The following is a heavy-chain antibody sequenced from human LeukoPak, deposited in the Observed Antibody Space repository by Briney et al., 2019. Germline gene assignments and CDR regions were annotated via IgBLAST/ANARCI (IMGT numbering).Heavy chain of an antibody. Sequence: PGGSLRLSCAASGFTFSSYAMSWLRQAPGKGLEWVSSISGSSGTTYYADSVKGRFTISRDNSKNTLYLQMNSLRAEDTALYYCAKGNIAELPAAPYYWGQGTLVTVSS. V-gene: IGHV3-23*01. CDR2: ISGSSGTT. CDR3: AKGNIAELPAAPYY. J-gene: IGHJ4*02. D-gene: IGHD2-2*01. CDR1: GFTFSSYA.